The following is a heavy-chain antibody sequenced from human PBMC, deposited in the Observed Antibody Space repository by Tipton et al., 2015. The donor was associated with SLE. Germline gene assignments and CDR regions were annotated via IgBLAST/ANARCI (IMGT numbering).Heavy chain of an antibody. J-gene: IGHJ4*02. CDR1: GGSISSYY. CDR3: ARGVLYFDY. CDR2: IYYSGST. Sequence: LRLSCTVSGGSISSYYWSWIRQPSGKGLEWIGYIYYSGSTNYNPSLKSRVTISVDTSKNQFSLKLSSVTAADTAVYYCARGVLYFDYWGQGTLVTVSS. D-gene: IGHD4/OR15-4a*01. V-gene: IGHV4-59*01.